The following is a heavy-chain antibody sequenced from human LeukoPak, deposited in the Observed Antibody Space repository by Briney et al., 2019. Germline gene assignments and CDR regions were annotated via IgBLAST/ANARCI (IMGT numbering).Heavy chain of an antibody. Sequence: SETLSLTCAVSGGSISSGGYSWSWIRQPPGKGLEWIGYIYHSGSTYYNPSLKSRVTISVDRSKNQFSLKLSSVTAADTAVYYCARGGTYYYDSSGRYNWFDPWGQGTLVTVSS. J-gene: IGHJ5*02. D-gene: IGHD3-22*01. CDR2: IYHSGST. CDR3: ARGGTYYYDSSGRYNWFDP. V-gene: IGHV4-30-2*01. CDR1: GGSISSGGYS.